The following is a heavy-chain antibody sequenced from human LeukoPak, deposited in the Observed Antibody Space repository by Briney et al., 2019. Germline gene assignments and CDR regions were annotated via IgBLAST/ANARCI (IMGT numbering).Heavy chain of an antibody. Sequence: PSETLSLTCTVSGGSISSGSYYWSWIRQPAGKGLEWIGRIYTSGSTNYNPSLKSRVTISVDTSKNQFSLKLSSVTAADTAVYYCARDSDWDRNYYYYMDVWGKGTTVTVSS. J-gene: IGHJ6*03. V-gene: IGHV4-61*02. CDR3: ARDSDWDRNYYYYMDV. CDR1: GGSISSGSYY. D-gene: IGHD1-26*01. CDR2: IYTSGST.